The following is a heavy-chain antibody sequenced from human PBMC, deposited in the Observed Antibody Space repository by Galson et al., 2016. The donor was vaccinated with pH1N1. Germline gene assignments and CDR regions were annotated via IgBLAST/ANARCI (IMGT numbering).Heavy chain of an antibody. V-gene: IGHV3-7*01. CDR1: GFTFSRYW. CDR2: IKEDGSAI. D-gene: IGHD2-8*02. Sequence: SLRLSCAASGFTFSRYWMHWVRQAPGKGLEWVANIKEDGSAIYYVDSVKGRFTISRDNARDSLYLQMNNLSAEDTAVYYCARFTGGAWGQGTLVTVSS. CDR3: ARFTGGA. J-gene: IGHJ4*02.